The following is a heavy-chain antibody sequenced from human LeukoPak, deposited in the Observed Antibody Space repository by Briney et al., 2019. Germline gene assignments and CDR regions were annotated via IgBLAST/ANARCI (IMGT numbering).Heavy chain of an antibody. D-gene: IGHD6-19*01. V-gene: IGHV3-23*01. Sequence: PGGSLRLSCAASGFTFSTYAMSWVRQAPGKGLEWVSAMSGSGGGTYYADSVKGRFTISRDNSQNTLYLQVNSLRAEDTAVYYCAKESGWYAPGAFDYWGQETLVTVSS. J-gene: IGHJ4*02. CDR3: AKESGWYAPGAFDY. CDR2: MSGSGGGT. CDR1: GFTFSTYA.